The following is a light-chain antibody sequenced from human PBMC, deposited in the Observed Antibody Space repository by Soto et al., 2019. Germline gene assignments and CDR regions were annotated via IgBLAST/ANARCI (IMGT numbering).Light chain of an antibody. CDR3: QQYDNYPLT. J-gene: IGKJ4*01. CDR2: DAS. V-gene: IGKV1-5*01. Sequence: DIQLPQSPSTLSESAGERGTVXSRASQSISSWLAWYQQKPGRAPKFLIYDASSLESGVPSRFSGSGSGTEFTLTISNLQPDDFATYYCQQYDNYPLTFGGGTKV. CDR1: QSISSW.